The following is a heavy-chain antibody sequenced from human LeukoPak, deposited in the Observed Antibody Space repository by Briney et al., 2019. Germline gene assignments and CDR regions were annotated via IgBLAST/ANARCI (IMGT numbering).Heavy chain of an antibody. J-gene: IGHJ3*02. CDR3: VKDTEAHGGGGAFDI. CDR1: GFTFSSYG. D-gene: IGHD4-23*01. V-gene: IGHV3-30*02. Sequence: PGGSLRLSCAASGFTFSSYGMHWVRQAPGKGLEWVAFIRYDGSNKYYADSVKGRFTISRDNSKNTLYLQMNSLRAEDTAVYYCVKDTEAHGGGGAFDIWGQGTMVTVSS. CDR2: IRYDGSNK.